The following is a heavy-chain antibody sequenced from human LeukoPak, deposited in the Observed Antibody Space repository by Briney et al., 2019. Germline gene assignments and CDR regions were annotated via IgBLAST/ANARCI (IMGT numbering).Heavy chain of an antibody. CDR3: ARGLRGPDY. J-gene: IGHJ4*02. Sequence: PGGSLRLSCAASGFTFSRAWMSWVRQAPGKGLVWVARIDNDAYSSVYADSVKGRFTISRDNSKNTMFLQMNRLRDEDTAVYYCARGLRGPDYWGQGTQVTVSS. CDR2: IDNDAYSS. V-gene: IGHV3-74*01. CDR1: GFTFSRAW.